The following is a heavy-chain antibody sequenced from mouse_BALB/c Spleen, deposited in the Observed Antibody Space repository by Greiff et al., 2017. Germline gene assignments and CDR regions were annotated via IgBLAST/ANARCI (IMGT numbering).Heavy chain of an antibody. V-gene: IGHV5-4*02. CDR2: ISDGGSYT. Sequence: EVKVVESGGGLVKPGGSLKLSCAASGFTFSDYYMYWVRQTPEKRLEWVATISDGGSYTYYPDSVKGRFTISRDNAKNNLYLQMSSLKSEDTAMYYCARDQSYDYDGNYYAMDYWGQGTSVTVSS. CDR1: GFTFSDYY. CDR3: ARDQSYDYDGNYYAMDY. J-gene: IGHJ4*01. D-gene: IGHD2-4*01.